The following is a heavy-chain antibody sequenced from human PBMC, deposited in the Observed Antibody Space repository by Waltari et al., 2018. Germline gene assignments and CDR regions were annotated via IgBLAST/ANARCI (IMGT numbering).Heavy chain of an antibody. CDR2: MNPDSGNT. J-gene: IGHJ4*02. CDR1: GSSFTSFD. Sequence: VQLVQSGAEVTKPGASVKVSCKARGSSFTSFDIYWVRQAAGQGLEWMGWMNPDSGNTGYAEKFQGRVTMTRDTSISTAYMELSSLRSEDTAVYYCAREFYYSDAFTGVWGQGTLVTVSS. D-gene: IGHD4-17*01. V-gene: IGHV1-8*01. CDR3: AREFYYSDAFTGV.